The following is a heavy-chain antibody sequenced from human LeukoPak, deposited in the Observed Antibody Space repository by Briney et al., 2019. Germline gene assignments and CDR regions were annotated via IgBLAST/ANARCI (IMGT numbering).Heavy chain of an antibody. D-gene: IGHD2-2*01. V-gene: IGHV1-3*01. Sequence: ASVKVSCKASGYTFTSYAMHWVRQAPGQRLEWMGWINAGNGNTKYSQKFQGRVTITRDTSASTAYMELSSLRSEDTAVYYCARAGVVPAAKRDNWFDPWGQGTLVTVSS. CDR2: INAGNGNT. J-gene: IGHJ5*02. CDR3: ARAGVVPAAKRDNWFDP. CDR1: GYTFTSYA.